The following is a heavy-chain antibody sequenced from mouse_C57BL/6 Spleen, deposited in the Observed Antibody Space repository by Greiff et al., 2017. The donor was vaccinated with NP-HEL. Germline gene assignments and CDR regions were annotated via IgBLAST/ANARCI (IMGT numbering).Heavy chain of an antibody. Sequence: VQLQQSGPELVKPGASVKLSCKASGYTFTDYYMNWVKQSPGKSLEWIGDINPNNGGTSYNQKFKGKATLTVDKSSSTAYMELRSLTSEDSAVYYCARGDRDYAMDYWGQGTTVTVSS. CDR3: ARGDRDYAMDY. V-gene: IGHV1-26*01. CDR2: INPNNGGT. CDR1: GYTFTDYY. J-gene: IGHJ4*01.